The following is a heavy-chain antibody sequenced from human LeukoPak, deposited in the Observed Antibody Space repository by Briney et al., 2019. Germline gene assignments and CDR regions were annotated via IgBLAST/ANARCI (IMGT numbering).Heavy chain of an antibody. CDR2: ISESGGRT. J-gene: IGHJ4*02. D-gene: IGHD3-22*01. CDR1: GLTLRNYG. Sequence: GGSLRLSCAVSGLTLRNYGMSWVGQAPGKGLEWGAGISESGGRTNYADSVKGRFTISRDNPKNTLYLQMNSLRAEDTAVYFCAKRGVVIRVILVGFHKEAYYFDSWGQGALVTVSS. V-gene: IGHV3-23*01. CDR3: AKRGVVIRVILVGFHKEAYYFDS.